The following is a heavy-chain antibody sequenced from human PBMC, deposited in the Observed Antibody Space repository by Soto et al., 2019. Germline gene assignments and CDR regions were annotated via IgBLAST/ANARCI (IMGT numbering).Heavy chain of an antibody. Sequence: GGSLRLSCAASGFTFSSYGMHWVRQAPGKGLEWVAVIWYDGSNKYYADSVKGRFTISRDNSKNTLYLQMNSLRAEDTAVYYCARDRHEYYYDSSGPTDYWGQGTLVTVSS. V-gene: IGHV3-33*01. CDR1: GFTFSSYG. J-gene: IGHJ4*02. CDR2: IWYDGSNK. CDR3: ARDRHEYYYDSSGPTDY. D-gene: IGHD3-22*01.